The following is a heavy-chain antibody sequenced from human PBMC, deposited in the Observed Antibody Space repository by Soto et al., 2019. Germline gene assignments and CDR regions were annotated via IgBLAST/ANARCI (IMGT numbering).Heavy chain of an antibody. J-gene: IGHJ4*02. CDR1: GLTLSNSA. D-gene: IGHD6-13*01. CDR3: VSPKVAAADHYYFDY. Sequence: EVQLVESGGGLLQPGGSRRLPCEASGLTLSNSAMNWFHQAPGKGREWVSGVSWNGSRTHYADSVKGRFIISRDNSRNTLYLQTNSLRAEDTAVYYCVSPKVAAADHYYFDYWGQGTLVTVSS. CDR2: VSWNGSRT. V-gene: IGHV3-35*01.